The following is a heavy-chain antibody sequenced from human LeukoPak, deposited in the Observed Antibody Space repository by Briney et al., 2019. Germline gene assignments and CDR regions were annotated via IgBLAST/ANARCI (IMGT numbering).Heavy chain of an antibody. Sequence: SETLPLTCTVSGGSISSGGYYWSWIRQHPGKGLEWIRYIYYSGSTYYNPSLKSRVTISVDTSKNQLSLKLSSVTAADTAVYYCARGVRLLWFGKLPCLFDPWGQGTLVTVSS. CDR2: IYYSGST. D-gene: IGHD3-10*01. CDR3: ARGVRLLWFGKLPCLFDP. CDR1: GGSISSGGYY. J-gene: IGHJ5*02. V-gene: IGHV4-31*03.